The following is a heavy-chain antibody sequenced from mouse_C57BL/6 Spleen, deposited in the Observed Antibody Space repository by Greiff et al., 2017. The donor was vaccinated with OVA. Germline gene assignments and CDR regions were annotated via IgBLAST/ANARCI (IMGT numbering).Heavy chain of an antibody. CDR1: GYTFTSYW. D-gene: IGHD1-1*01. CDR3: AREGAYYGSSHWYFDV. V-gene: IGHV1-69*01. CDR2: IDPSDSYT. Sequence: QVQLQQPGAELVMPGASVKLSCKASGYTFTSYWMHWVKQRPGQGLEWIGEIDPSDSYTNYNQKFKGKSTLTVDKYSSTAYMQLSSLTSEDSAVYYCAREGAYYGSSHWYFDVWGTGTTVTVSS. J-gene: IGHJ1*03.